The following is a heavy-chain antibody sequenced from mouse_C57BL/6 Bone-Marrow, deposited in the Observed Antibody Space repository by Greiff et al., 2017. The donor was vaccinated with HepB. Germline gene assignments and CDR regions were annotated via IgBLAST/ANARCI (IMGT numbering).Heavy chain of an antibody. V-gene: IGHV1-81*01. D-gene: IGHD2-2*01. CDR1: GYTFTSYG. Sequence: VQLVESGAELARPGASVKLSCKASGYTFTSYGISWVKQRTGQGLEWIGEIYPRSGNTYYNEKFKGKATLTADKSSSTAYMELRSLTSEDSAVYFCARKIYYGYGRYFDYWGQGTTLTVSS. CDR2: IYPRSGNT. J-gene: IGHJ2*01. CDR3: ARKIYYGYGRYFDY.